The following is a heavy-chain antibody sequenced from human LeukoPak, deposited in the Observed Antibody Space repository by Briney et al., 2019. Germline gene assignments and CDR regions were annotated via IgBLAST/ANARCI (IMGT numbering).Heavy chain of an antibody. D-gene: IGHD3-3*01. V-gene: IGHV4-30-2*01. J-gene: IGHJ4*02. CDR1: GGSISSGDYS. CDR3: ARVAFWSGYFYFDY. Sequence: SQTLSLTCAVSGGSISSGDYSWSWIRQPPGKGLEWIGYIYHSGSTYYNPSLKSRVTISVDRSKNQFSLKLSSVTAADTAVYYCARVAFWSGYFYFDYWGQGTLVTVSS. CDR2: IYHSGST.